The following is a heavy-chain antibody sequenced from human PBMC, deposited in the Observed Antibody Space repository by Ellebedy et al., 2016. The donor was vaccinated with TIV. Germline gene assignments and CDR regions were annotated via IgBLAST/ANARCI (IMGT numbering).Heavy chain of an antibody. D-gene: IGHD1/OR15-1a*01. CDR1: GYTFTGYY. CDR2: INPNSGGT. Sequence: AASVKVSCKASGYTFTGYYMHWVRQAPGQGLEWMGWINPNSGGTNYAQKFQGWVTMTRDTSISTAYMELSRLRSDDTAVYYCARGLEHKYYYYGMDVWGQGTTVTVSS. V-gene: IGHV1-2*04. J-gene: IGHJ6*02. CDR3: ARGLEHKYYYYGMDV.